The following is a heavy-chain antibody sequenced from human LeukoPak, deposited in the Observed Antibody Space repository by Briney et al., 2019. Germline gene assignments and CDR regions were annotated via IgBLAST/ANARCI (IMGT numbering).Heavy chain of an antibody. Sequence: ASVKVSCKASGYTFTGYYMHWVRQAPGQGLEWMGWINPKSGGTNYAQKFQGRVTMTRDTSISTAYMELSRLRSDDTAVYYCARDSNWNSFDYWGQGTLVTVSS. CDR2: INPKSGGT. CDR3: ARDSNWNSFDY. V-gene: IGHV1-2*02. CDR1: GYTFTGYY. D-gene: IGHD1-20*01. J-gene: IGHJ4*02.